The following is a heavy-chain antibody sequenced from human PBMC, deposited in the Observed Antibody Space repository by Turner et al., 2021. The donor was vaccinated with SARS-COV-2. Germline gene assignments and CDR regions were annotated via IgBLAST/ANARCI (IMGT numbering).Heavy chain of an antibody. D-gene: IGHD3-22*01. J-gene: IGHJ4*02. V-gene: IGHV3-23*01. CDR1: GFPVSRYA. CDR2: MSGSGGST. CDR3: AKADRIMIVVVITLFDY. Sequence: EVQLLESGGGLVQPGGSLRLSCAASGFPVSRYAMSWVRQAHGKGLEWVSAMSGSGGSTYYADYVKGRFTISRDNSKNTLYLQMNSLRAEDTAVYYCAKADRIMIVVVITLFDYWGQGTLVTVSS.